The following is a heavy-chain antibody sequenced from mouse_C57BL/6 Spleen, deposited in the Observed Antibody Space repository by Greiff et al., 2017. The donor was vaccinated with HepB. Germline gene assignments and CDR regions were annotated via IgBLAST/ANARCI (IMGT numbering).Heavy chain of an antibody. CDR2: IDPEDGET. CDR1: GFNIKDYY. J-gene: IGHJ4*01. Sequence: EVKLLESGAELVKPGASVKLSCTASGFNIKDYYMHWVKQRTEQGLEWIGRIDPEDGETKYAPKFQGKTTITADTSSNTAYLQRSSLTSEDTADYYCTRGRGESDAMDYWGQGTSVTVSS. CDR3: TRGRGESDAMDY. V-gene: IGHV14-2*01.